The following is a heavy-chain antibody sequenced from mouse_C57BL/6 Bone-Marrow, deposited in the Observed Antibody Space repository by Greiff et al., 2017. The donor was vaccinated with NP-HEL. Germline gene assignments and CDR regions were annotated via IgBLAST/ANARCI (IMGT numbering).Heavy chain of an antibody. CDR3: EVLLRYLYFDY. D-gene: IGHD1-1*01. Sequence: LQESGAELARPGASVKLSCKASGYTFTSYGISWVKQRTGQGLEWIGEIYPRSGNTYYNEKFKGKATLTADKSSSTAYMELRSLTSEDSAVYFCEVLLRYLYFDYWGQGTTLTVSS. J-gene: IGHJ2*01. CDR1: GYTFTSYG. V-gene: IGHV1-81*01. CDR2: IYPRSGNT.